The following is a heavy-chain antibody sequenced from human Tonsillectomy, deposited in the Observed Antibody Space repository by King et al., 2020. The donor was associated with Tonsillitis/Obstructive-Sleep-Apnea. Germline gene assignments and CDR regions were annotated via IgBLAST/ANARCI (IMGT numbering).Heavy chain of an antibody. CDR1: GFTFSSYW. J-gene: IGHJ4*02. Sequence: VQLVESGGDLVQPGGSLRLSCAASGFTFSSYWMNWVRQAPGKGLEWVATIKQDESEKYYVDSVKGRFTISRDNARNSLYLQMISLRAEDTAVYYCARQDYDFWSDPFDYWGQGTLVTVSS. V-gene: IGHV3-7*01. CDR3: ARQDYDFWSDPFDY. D-gene: IGHD3-3*01. CDR2: IKQDESEK.